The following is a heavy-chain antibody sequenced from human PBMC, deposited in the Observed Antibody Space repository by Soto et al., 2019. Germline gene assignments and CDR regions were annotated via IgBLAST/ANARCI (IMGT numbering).Heavy chain of an antibody. D-gene: IGHD6-13*01. CDR1: GYTFTSYA. CDR3: AREGQQLGFDP. Sequence: QVQLVQSGAEVKKPGASVKVSCKASGYTFTSYAMHWVRQAPGQRLEWMGWINAGNGNTKHSQKFQGRVTLTRDTSASTAYMELSSLRSEDTAVYYCAREGQQLGFDPWGQGTLVTVSS. J-gene: IGHJ5*02. V-gene: IGHV1-3*01. CDR2: INAGNGNT.